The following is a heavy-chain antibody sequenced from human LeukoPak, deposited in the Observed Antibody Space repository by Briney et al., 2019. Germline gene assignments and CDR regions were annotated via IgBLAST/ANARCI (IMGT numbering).Heavy chain of an antibody. CDR2: IIPIFGTA. CDR3: ASNRRGYSAPLDY. V-gene: IGHV1-69*13. CDR1: GGTFSSYA. J-gene: IGHJ4*02. D-gene: IGHD5-12*01. Sequence: ASVKVSCKASGGTFSSYAISWVRQAPGQGLEWMGGIIPIFGTANYAQKFQGRVTITADESTSTAYMELSRLRSEDTAVYYCASNRRGYSAPLDYWGQGTMVTVSS.